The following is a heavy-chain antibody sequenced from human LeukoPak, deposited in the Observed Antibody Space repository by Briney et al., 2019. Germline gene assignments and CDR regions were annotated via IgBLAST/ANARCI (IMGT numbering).Heavy chain of an antibody. D-gene: IGHD3-10*01. CDR1: GFTFRSYG. CDR3: AKDRGSMVRSSDIDN. Sequence: GKSLRLSCAASGFTFRSYGMHWFRQAPGKGLEWVALITYDDFYKYYGDSVKGRFTISRDNSKNTLYLQMNSLRPDDTAVYYCAKDRGSMVRSSDIDNWGQGTLVTVSS. J-gene: IGHJ4*02. CDR2: ITYDDFYK. V-gene: IGHV3-30*18.